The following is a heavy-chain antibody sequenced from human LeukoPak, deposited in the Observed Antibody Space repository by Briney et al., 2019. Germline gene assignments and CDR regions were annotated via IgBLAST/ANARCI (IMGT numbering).Heavy chain of an antibody. V-gene: IGHV3-30*01. Sequence: GRSLRLSCAASGFTFSSYAMHWVRQAPGKGLEWVAVISYDGSNKYYADSVKGRFTISRDNSKNTLYLQMNSLRAEDTAVYYCARSGGVTFFDYWGQGALVTVSS. CDR2: ISYDGSNK. J-gene: IGHJ4*02. CDR3: ARSGGVTFFDY. CDR1: GFTFSSYA. D-gene: IGHD2-8*02.